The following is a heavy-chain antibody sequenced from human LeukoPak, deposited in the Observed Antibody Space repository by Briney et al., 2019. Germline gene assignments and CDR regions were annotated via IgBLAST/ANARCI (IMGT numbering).Heavy chain of an antibody. V-gene: IGHV3-49*04. CDR1: GFTLCYYA. Sequence: GGSLRLSCTDSGFTLCYYAISWVCQAPGKRLEWVGFIRSKAYGGTTEYAASVKGRFTISRDDSKSIAYLQMNSLKTEDTAVYYCTLWLPTVGDYWCQGPLVTVSS. J-gene: IGHJ4*02. D-gene: IGHD2-21*01. CDR3: TLWLPTVGDY. CDR2: IRSKAYGGTT.